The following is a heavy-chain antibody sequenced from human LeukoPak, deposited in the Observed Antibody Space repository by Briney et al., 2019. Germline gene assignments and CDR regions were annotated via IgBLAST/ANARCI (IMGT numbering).Heavy chain of an antibody. CDR1: GFTFSSYA. J-gene: IGHJ4*02. V-gene: IGHV3-30*04. Sequence: GSLRLSCAASGFTFSSYAMHWVRQAPGKGLEWVAVISYDGSNKYYADSVKGRFTISRDNAKNSLYLQMNSLRAEDTALYYCARGGSYSWGQGSLVTVSS. CDR2: ISYDGSNK. CDR3: ARGGSYS. D-gene: IGHD1-26*01.